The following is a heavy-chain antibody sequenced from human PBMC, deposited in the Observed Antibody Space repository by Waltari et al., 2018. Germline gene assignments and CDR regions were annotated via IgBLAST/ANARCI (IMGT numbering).Heavy chain of an antibody. V-gene: IGHV4-38-2*01. J-gene: IGHJ4*02. Sequence: QVQLQESGPGLVKPSETLSLTCAVPGHSVSSGYYWGWIRQPPGKGLEWIGSIRHDEGTYYKPTLRSRVTSSGGTSKNQFSRNLRSVTAADTAVYYCARGTATGTTDLAHWGQGALVTVSS. CDR2: IRHDEGT. D-gene: IGHD1-1*01. CDR1: GHSVSSGYY. CDR3: ARGTATGTTDLAH.